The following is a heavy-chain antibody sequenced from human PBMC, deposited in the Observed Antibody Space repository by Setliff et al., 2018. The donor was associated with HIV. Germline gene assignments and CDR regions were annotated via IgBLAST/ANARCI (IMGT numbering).Heavy chain of an antibody. Sequence: HPGGSLRLSCAASGFTFSHYWMHWVRQGPGKGLEWVANIKQDGSEKYHVDSVKGRFTISRDNAQNSLYLQMNSLRDEDTAIYYCVRQSGSWHAGSGAFDVWGQGTVVTVSS. J-gene: IGHJ3*01. D-gene: IGHD1-26*01. CDR2: IKQDGSEK. V-gene: IGHV3-7*01. CDR1: GFTFSHYW. CDR3: VRQSGSWHAGSGAFDV.